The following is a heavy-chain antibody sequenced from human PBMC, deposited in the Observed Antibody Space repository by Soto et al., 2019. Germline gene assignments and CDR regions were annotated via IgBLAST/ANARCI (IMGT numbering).Heavy chain of an antibody. J-gene: IGHJ4*02. D-gene: IGHD3-16*02. V-gene: IGHV1-3*05. CDR3: TRSAISPYGGLIGPFDY. CDR1: GYTFTANA. CDR2: INPANGNT. Sequence: QVQLAQSGAEERKPGASVKVSCETTGYTFTANAMHGVRQAPGQRLEWMGWINPANGNTKYSQKFQGRLTITSDTSANTVYMELNSLTSEDTAMYYCTRSAISPYGGLIGPFDYWGQGNVVTVSS.